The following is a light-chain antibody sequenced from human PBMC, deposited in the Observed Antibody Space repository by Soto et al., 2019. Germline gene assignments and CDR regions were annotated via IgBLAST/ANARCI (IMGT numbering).Light chain of an antibody. CDR3: SSYTTSSTLHLV. CDR2: DVS. CDR1: SSDVGGYNY. J-gene: IGLJ2*01. V-gene: IGLV2-14*01. Sequence: QSALTQPASVSGSPGQSITISCTGTSSDVGGYNYVSWYQQHPGKAPKLMIYDVSNRPSGVSNRFSGSKSGNTASLTISGLQAEDEDDYYCSSYTTSSTLHLVFGGGTKVTVL.